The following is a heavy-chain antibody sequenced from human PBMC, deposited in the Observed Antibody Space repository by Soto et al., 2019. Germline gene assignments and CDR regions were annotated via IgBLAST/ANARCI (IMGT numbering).Heavy chain of an antibody. D-gene: IGHD2-21*02. V-gene: IGHV4-39*01. CDR3: ARQRTSVVTQAYFDS. CDR1: GDSINNRSYY. J-gene: IGHJ4*02. CDR2: IYYSGST. Sequence: PSETLSLTCTVTGDSINNRSYYWGWIRQPPGKGLEWIGSIYYSGSTYNNPSLKSRVSMSVDTSKNQFSLKLRSVTAADTALYYCARQRTSVVTQAYFDSWGQGSLVTLSS.